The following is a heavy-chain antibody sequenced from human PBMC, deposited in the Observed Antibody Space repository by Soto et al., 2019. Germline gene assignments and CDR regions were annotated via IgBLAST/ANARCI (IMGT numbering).Heavy chain of an antibody. CDR1: GGTFSSYA. V-gene: IGHV1-69*13. CDR3: ASPRWLRSHYFDY. J-gene: IGHJ4*02. Sequence: SVQVSCKASGGTFSSYAISWVRQAPGQGLEWMGGIIPIFGTANYAQKFQGRVTITADESTSTAYMELSSLRSEDTAVYYCASPRWLRSHYFDYWGQGTLVTVSS. CDR2: IIPIFGTA. D-gene: IGHD5-12*01.